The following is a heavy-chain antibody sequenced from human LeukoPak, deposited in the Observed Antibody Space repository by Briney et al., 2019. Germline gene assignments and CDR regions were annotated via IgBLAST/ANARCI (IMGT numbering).Heavy chain of an antibody. CDR2: IYYSGST. CDR1: GGSISSYY. D-gene: IGHD2-8*02. Sequence: PSETLSLTCTVSGGSISSYYWSWIRQPPGKGLEWIGYIYYSGSTNYNPSLNSRVTISVDTSKNHFSLKLSSVTAADTAVYYCARGQWLLVYDFWGQGILVTVSS. CDR3: ARGQWLLVYDF. J-gene: IGHJ4*02. V-gene: IGHV4-59*01.